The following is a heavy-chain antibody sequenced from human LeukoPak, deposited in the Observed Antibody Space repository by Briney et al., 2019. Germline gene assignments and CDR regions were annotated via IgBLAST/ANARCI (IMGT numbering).Heavy chain of an antibody. CDR2: ISGSGADT. J-gene: IGHJ4*02. CDR1: GFTSSNYA. D-gene: IGHD6-19*01. V-gene: IGHV3-23*01. CDR3: AKDSGNSGWYVDN. Sequence: GGSLRLSCAASGFTSSNYAMNWVRQAPGKGLEWVSAISGSGADTYYADSVKGRFTISRDNSKNTVYLQMNSLRAEDTAVYYCAKDSGNSGWYVDNWGQGTLVTVSS.